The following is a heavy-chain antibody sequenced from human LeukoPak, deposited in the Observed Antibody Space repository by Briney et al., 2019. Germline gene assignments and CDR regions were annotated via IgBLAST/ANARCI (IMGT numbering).Heavy chain of an antibody. D-gene: IGHD2-15*01. Sequence: SETLSLTCAVSGGSFSGYYWSWIRQPPGKGLEWIGEINHSGSTNYNPSLKSRVTISVGTSKNQFSLKLSSVTAADTAVYYCATRILASAGTNWFDPWGQGTLVTVSS. J-gene: IGHJ5*02. CDR2: INHSGST. V-gene: IGHV4-34*01. CDR1: GGSFSGYY. CDR3: ATRILASAGTNWFDP.